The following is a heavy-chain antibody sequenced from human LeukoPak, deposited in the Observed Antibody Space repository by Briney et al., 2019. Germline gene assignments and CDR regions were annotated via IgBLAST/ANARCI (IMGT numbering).Heavy chain of an antibody. J-gene: IGHJ4*02. V-gene: IGHV3-64D*06. Sequence: GGSLRLSCSASGFIISNYAMHWVRQAPGKGLEYVSAISANGGSTYYADSVKGRFTISRDNSKNTLYLQMSSLRAEDTAIYHCVKDLYRGDTSSWYYFDYWDQGTLVTVSS. CDR2: ISANGGST. CDR3: VKDLYRGDTSSWYYFDY. D-gene: IGHD6-13*01. CDR1: GFIISNYA.